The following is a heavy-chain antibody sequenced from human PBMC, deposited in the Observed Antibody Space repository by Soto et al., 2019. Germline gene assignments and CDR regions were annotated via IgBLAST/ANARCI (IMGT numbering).Heavy chain of an antibody. CDR2: IYPGDSDT. Sequence: GESLKISCKGFGYSFTTDWIGWVRQMPGKGLEWMGIIYPGDSDTRYSPSFQDQVTISADKSISTAYLQWSSLKASDTAMYYCARLPGYCSGGRCQRHYYYAMDVWGQGTTVTVSS. D-gene: IGHD2-15*01. J-gene: IGHJ6*02. V-gene: IGHV5-51*01. CDR1: GYSFTTDW. CDR3: ARLPGYCSGGRCQRHYYYAMDV.